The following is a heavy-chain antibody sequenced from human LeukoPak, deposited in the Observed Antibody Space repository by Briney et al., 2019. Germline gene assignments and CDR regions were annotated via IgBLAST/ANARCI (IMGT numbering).Heavy chain of an antibody. CDR3: ARDSRGYKPIDY. Sequence: GGSLRLSCAASGFTFSSYSMNWVRQAPGKGLEWVSSISSSSSYIYYADSVKGRFTISRDNAKNSLYLQMNSLRAEDTAVYYCARDSRGYKPIDYWGQGTLVTVSS. CDR1: GFTFSSYS. V-gene: IGHV3-21*01. D-gene: IGHD5-18*01. J-gene: IGHJ4*02. CDR2: ISSSSSYI.